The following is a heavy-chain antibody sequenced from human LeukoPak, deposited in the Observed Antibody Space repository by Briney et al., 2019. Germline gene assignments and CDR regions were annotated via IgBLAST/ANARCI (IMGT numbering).Heavy chain of an antibody. V-gene: IGHV3-21*01. CDR2: ISSSSSYI. Sequence: GGSLRLSCAASGFTFSSYSMNWVRQAPGKGLEWVSSISSSSSYIYYADSVKGRFTISRDNAKNSLYLQMNSLRAEDTAVYYCAKPVIAAAVNDAFDIWGQGTMVTVSP. J-gene: IGHJ3*02. CDR3: AKPVIAAAVNDAFDI. CDR1: GFTFSSYS. D-gene: IGHD6-13*01.